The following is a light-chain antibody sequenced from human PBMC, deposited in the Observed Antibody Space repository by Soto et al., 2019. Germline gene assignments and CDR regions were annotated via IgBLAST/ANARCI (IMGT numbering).Light chain of an antibody. CDR1: SSDVGGYNY. Sequence: QSVLTQPGSVSGSPGQSITISCTGTSSDVGGYNYVCWYQHHPGKAPKLIISEVSNRPSGVSDRFSGSKSGNTASLTISGLQPEDEADYYCTTSTSSTNYVFGNGKKVTVL. CDR3: TTSTSSTNYV. V-gene: IGLV2-14*01. CDR2: EVS. J-gene: IGLJ1*01.